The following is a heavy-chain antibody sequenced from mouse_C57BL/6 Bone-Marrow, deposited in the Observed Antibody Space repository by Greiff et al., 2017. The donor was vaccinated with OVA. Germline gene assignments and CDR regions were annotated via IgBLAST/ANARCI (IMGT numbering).Heavy chain of an antibody. V-gene: IGHV1-55*01. CDR2: IYPGSGST. CDR3: ARSDGSSHYWYFDV. CDR1: GYTFTSYW. D-gene: IGHD1-1*01. J-gene: IGHJ1*03. Sequence: QVQLQQPGAELVKPGASVKMSCKASGYTFTSYWITWVKQRPGQGLEWIGDIYPGSGSTNYNEKFKSKATLTVDTSSSTAYMQLSSLTSEDSAVYYCARSDGSSHYWYFDVWGTGTTVTVSS.